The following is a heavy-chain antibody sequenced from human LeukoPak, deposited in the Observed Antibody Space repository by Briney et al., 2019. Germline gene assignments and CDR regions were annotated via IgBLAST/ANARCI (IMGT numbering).Heavy chain of an antibody. CDR2: MNPNSGNT. V-gene: IGHV1-8*03. CDR3: ARDPNPNYYGSGSYYPSVFDY. D-gene: IGHD3-10*01. CDR1: GYTFTSYD. J-gene: IGHJ4*02. Sequence: ASVKVSCKASGYTFTSYDINWVRQATGQGLEWMGWMNPNSGNTGYAQKFQGRVTITRNTSISTAYMELSSLRSEDTAVYYCARDPNPNYYGSGSYYPSVFDYWGQGTLVTVSS.